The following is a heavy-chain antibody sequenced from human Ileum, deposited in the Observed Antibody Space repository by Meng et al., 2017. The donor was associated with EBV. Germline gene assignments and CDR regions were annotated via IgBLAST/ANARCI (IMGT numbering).Heavy chain of an antibody. CDR2: ITTYNGDT. Sequence: QVQLVQSGAEVKKPGASVKVSCKASGYRFTAFGISWVRQAPGQGPEWMGWITTYNGDTTYAQKFQGRVTMTRETSTNTAYMELTSLRSDDTAVYYCARTYYGSYGFDYWGQGTLVTVSS. V-gene: IGHV1-18*01. CDR1: GYRFTAFG. J-gene: IGHJ4*02. CDR3: ARTYYGSYGFDY. D-gene: IGHD3-10*01.